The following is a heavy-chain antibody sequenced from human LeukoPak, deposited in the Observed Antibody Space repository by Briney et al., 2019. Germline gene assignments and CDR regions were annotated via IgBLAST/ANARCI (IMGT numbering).Heavy chain of an antibody. CDR2: IGSSGSTI. CDR3: TRDLFSGFDY. J-gene: IGHJ4*02. V-gene: IGHV3-48*03. D-gene: IGHD6-19*01. CDR1: GFTFSNVW. Sequence: GGSLRLSCAASGFTFSNVWMTWVRQAPGKGLEWVSYIGSSGSTIYYADSVKGRFTISRDNAKNSLSLQMNSLRVEDTAVYYCTRDLFSGFDYWGQGILVTVSS.